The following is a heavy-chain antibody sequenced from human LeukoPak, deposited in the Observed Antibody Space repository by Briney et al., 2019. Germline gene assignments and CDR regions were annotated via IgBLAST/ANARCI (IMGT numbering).Heavy chain of an antibody. D-gene: IGHD5-12*01. CDR2: MNPNSGNT. V-gene: IGHV1-8*01. CDR3: ARVATIRRGYNWFDP. CDR1: GYTFTSYD. Sequence: ASVKDSCKASGYTFTSYDINWVRQATGQGLEWMGWMNPNSGNTGYAQKFQGRVTMTRNTSISTAYMELSSLRSEDTAVYYCARVATIRRGYNWFDPWGQGTLVTVSS. J-gene: IGHJ5*02.